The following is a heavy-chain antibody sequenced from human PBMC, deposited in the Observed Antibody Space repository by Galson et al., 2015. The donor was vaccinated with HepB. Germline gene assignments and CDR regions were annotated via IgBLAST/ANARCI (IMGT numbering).Heavy chain of an antibody. J-gene: IGHJ5*02. CDR1: GDSVSSNSAA. Sequence: CAISGDSVSSNSAAWNWIRQSPSRGLEWLGRTYYRSKWYNDYAVSVKSRITINPDTSKNQFSLQLNSVTPEDTAVYYCARGSGSYPEGDWFDPWGQGTLVTVSS. CDR2: TYYRSKWYN. V-gene: IGHV6-1*01. D-gene: IGHD1-26*01. CDR3: ARGSGSYPEGDWFDP.